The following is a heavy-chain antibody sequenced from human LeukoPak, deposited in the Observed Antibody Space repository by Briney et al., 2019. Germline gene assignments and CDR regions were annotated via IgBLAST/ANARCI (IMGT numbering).Heavy chain of an antibody. V-gene: IGHV2-70*01. J-gene: IGHJ4*02. CDR3: ARYLYGDSAFYFDY. CDR2: INWGGHK. D-gene: IGHD4-17*01. CDR1: GFSLSTSGMC. Sequence: ESGPTLVNPTQTLTLTCTFSGFSLSTSGMCVSWIRQPPGKALEWLALINWGGHKYYSTSLKTRLTISKDTFRDQVVLTMTNMDPVDTGTYYCARYLYGDSAFYFDYWGQGTLVTVSS.